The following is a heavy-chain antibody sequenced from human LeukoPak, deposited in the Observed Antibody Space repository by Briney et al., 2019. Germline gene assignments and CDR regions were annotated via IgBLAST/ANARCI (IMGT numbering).Heavy chain of an antibody. Sequence: GGSLRLSCAASGFTFNNHPMSWLRQAPGKGLEWVSGINGNGASTYYSDSVKGRFTISRDNSKNTLYLQMSSLRAEDTAIYYCAKDQGYSYYYLDYWGQGTLVTVSS. CDR2: INGNGAST. V-gene: IGHV3-23*01. CDR1: GFTFNNHP. J-gene: IGHJ4*02. D-gene: IGHD5-18*01. CDR3: AKDQGYSYYYLDY.